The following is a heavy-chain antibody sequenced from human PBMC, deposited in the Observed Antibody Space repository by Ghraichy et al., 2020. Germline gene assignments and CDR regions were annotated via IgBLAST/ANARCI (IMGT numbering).Heavy chain of an antibody. Sequence: GSLRLSCTVSGGSISSYYLSWIRQPPGKGLEWIGYIYYSGSTNYNPSLKSRVTISVDTSKNKSSLKLSSVTAADTAVYYCARSAGFYWYFDLWGRGTLVTVSS. CDR3: ARSAGFYWYFDL. V-gene: IGHV4-59*08. CDR2: IYYSGST. J-gene: IGHJ2*01. D-gene: IGHD6-19*01. CDR1: GGSISSYY.